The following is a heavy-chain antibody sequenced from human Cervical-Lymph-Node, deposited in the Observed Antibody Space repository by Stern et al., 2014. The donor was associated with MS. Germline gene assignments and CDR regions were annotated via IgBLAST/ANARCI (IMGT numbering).Heavy chain of an antibody. CDR3: ARGPVEMATSSFDY. V-gene: IGHV4-59*01. D-gene: IGHD5-24*01. CDR2: IYYSGST. Sequence: QLQLQESGPGLVKPSETLSLTCTVSGGSISSYYWSWIRQPPGKGLEWIGYIYYSGSTNYNPSLKSRVTISLDTSKNQFSLKLSSVTAADTAVYYCARGPVEMATSSFDYWGQGTLVTVSS. CDR1: GGSISSYY. J-gene: IGHJ4*02.